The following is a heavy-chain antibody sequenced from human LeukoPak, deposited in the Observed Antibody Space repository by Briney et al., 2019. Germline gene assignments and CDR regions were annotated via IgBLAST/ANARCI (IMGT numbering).Heavy chain of an antibody. J-gene: IGHJ5*02. CDR3: ARGVGGDDL. D-gene: IGHD2-21*01. V-gene: IGHV3-74*01. Sequence: GGSLRLSCVASGFTFSSFWMHWVRQAPGKGLVWVARINGDGNSTSYADSVKGRFTISRDNARNMVYLQMNSLRAEDAAVYYCARGVGGDDLWGQGILVTVSS. CDR1: GFTFSSFW. CDR2: INGDGNST.